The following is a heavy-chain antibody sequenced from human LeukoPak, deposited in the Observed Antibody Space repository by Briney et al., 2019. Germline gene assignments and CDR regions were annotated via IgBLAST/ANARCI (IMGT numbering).Heavy chain of an antibody. CDR1: GFSVSDNY. D-gene: IGHD5-24*01. V-gene: IGHV3-66*02. Sequence: GGSLRLYCAASGFSVSDNYINWVRQAPGKGLEWVSIIYSDGMTYYGDSVKGRFTISRDNSKNTLYLQMNSLRTEDTAVYYCARDSPINFSRAFDVWGHGTMVTVSS. J-gene: IGHJ3*01. CDR3: ARDSPINFSRAFDV. CDR2: IYSDGMT.